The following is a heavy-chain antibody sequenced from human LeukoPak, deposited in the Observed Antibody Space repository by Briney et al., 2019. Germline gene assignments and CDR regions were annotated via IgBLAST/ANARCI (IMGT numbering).Heavy chain of an antibody. CDR2: INPNSGGT. CDR3: ARDQVWFGENYYGSGTYYYGMDV. CDR1: GYTFTGYY. Sequence: ASVKVSCKASGYTFTGYYMHWVRQAPGQGLEWMGRINPNSGGTNYAQKFQGRVTMTRDTSISTAYMELSRLGSDDTAVYYCARDQVWFGENYYGSGTYYYGMDVWGQGTTVTVSS. V-gene: IGHV1-2*06. J-gene: IGHJ6*02. D-gene: IGHD3-10*01.